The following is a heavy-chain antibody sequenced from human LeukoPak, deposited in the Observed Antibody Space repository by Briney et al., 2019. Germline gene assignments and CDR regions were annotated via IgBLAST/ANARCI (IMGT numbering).Heavy chain of an antibody. Sequence: SETLSLTCTVSGGPISSSNDYWSWIRQPPGKGLGWIAYIHYTGTTNYNPSLKSRVSISLDTSKNHFSLELSSVTAADTAVYYCARTTPHGSADYWGQGTLVTVSS. CDR2: IHYTGTT. D-gene: IGHD1-26*01. CDR3: ARTTPHGSADY. CDR1: GGPISSSNDY. J-gene: IGHJ4*02. V-gene: IGHV4-61*03.